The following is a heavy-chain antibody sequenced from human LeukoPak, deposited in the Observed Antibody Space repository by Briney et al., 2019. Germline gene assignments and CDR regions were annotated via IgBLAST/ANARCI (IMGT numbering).Heavy chain of an antibody. Sequence: GGSLRLSGAASGLTVSSNYLSWVRKAPGKGLEGVSVIYSGGSTYYADSVKGRFTISRDNSKNSLYLQMNGLRAEDTAVYYCARDRQEGKSGSYLNYWGQGTLVTVSS. V-gene: IGHV3-53*01. CDR2: IYSGGST. CDR1: GLTVSSNY. J-gene: IGHJ4*02. D-gene: IGHD1-26*01. CDR3: ARDRQEGKSGSYLNY.